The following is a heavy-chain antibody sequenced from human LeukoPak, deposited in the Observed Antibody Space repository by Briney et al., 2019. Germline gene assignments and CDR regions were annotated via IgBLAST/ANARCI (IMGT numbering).Heavy chain of an antibody. CDR2: IYPGDSDT. D-gene: IGHD3-22*01. CDR1: GYSFTTYW. J-gene: IGHJ3*02. CDR3: ARLSLPYYYDSSPLAFDI. Sequence: GDSLKISCKGSGYSFTTYWIGWVRQIPGKGLEWMGIIYPGDSDTRYNPSFQGQVTISADKSINTAYLQWSSLKASDTAMYYCARLSLPYYYDSSPLAFDIWGQGTMVTVSS. V-gene: IGHV5-51*01.